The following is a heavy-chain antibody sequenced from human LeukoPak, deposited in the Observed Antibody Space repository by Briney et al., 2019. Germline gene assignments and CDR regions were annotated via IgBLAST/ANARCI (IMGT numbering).Heavy chain of an antibody. J-gene: IGHJ4*02. CDR3: ARAGVDTSGYYYQGFDY. Sequence: PGGSLRLSCAASGFTLSDYYMGWIRQAPGKGLEWVSYITSNGNSVYYAASVKGRFTISRDNAKNSLYLQVNSLTAEDTAVYYCARAGVDTSGYYYQGFDYWGQGTLVTVSS. CDR2: ITSNGNSV. D-gene: IGHD3-3*01. V-gene: IGHV3-11*04. CDR1: GFTLSDYY.